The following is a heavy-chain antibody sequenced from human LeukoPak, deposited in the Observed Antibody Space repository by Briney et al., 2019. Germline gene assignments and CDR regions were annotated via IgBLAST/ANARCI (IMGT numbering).Heavy chain of an antibody. CDR3: ARFRWFGELSFDY. D-gene: IGHD3-10*01. CDR2: INHSGST. CDR1: GGSFSGYY. V-gene: IGHV4-34*01. Sequence: SETLSLTCAVYGGSFSGYYWSWIRQPPGKGLEWIGEINHSGSTNYNPSLKSRVTISVDTSKKQFSLKLSSVTAADMAVYFCARFRWFGELSFDYWGQGTLVTVSS. J-gene: IGHJ4*02.